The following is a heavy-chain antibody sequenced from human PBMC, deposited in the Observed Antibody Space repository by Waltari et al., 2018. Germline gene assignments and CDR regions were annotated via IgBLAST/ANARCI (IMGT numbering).Heavy chain of an antibody. D-gene: IGHD3-3*01. CDR2: ISAYNGNT. CDR3: AREYYDFWSGYYNYYYGMDV. CDR1: GYTFTSYG. V-gene: IGHV1-18*01. Sequence: VQLVQSGAEVKKPGASVKVSCKASGYTFTSYGISWVRQAPGQGLEWMGWISAYNGNTNYAQKLQGRVTMTTDTSTSTAYMELRSLRSDDTAVYYCAREYYDFWSGYYNYYYGMDVWGQGTTVTVSS. J-gene: IGHJ6*02.